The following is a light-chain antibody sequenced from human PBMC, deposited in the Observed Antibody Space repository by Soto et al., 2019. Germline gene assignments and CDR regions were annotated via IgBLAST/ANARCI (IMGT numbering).Light chain of an antibody. CDR1: QSVSSY. CDR3: QQRSNWPLYT. Sequence: EIVLTQSPATLSLSPGERATLSCRASQSVSSYVAWYQQKPGQAPRLLIYDASNRATGIPARFSGSGSGTDFTLTIISLEPEDFAVYYCQQRSNWPLYTFGQGTKLEIK. J-gene: IGKJ2*01. V-gene: IGKV3-11*01. CDR2: DAS.